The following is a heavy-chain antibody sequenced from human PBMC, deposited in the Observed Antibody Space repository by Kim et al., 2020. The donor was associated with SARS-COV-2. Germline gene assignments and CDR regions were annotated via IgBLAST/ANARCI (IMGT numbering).Heavy chain of an antibody. Sequence: GGSLRLSCAASGFTFSSYWMHWVRQAPGKGLVCVSRINSDGGTTSYADSVKGRFTISRDNAKSTLYLQMNSLRAEDTAVYYCASRRYTGTYYYFDYWGQGTLVTVYS. D-gene: IGHD1-26*01. CDR3: ASRRYTGTYYYFDY. J-gene: IGHJ4*02. CDR1: GFTFSSYW. V-gene: IGHV3-74*01. CDR2: INSDGGTT.